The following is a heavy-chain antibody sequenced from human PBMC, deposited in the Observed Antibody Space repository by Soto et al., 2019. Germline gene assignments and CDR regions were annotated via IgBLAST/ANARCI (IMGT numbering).Heavy chain of an antibody. J-gene: IGHJ4*02. CDR3: ARGQRIGTITRWFDY. CDR2: INHSGST. V-gene: IGHV4-34*01. CDR1: IGSFSDYY. D-gene: IGHD1-20*01. Sequence: SETLSLTCAVYIGSFSDYYWSWIRQPPGKGLEWIGEINHSGSTNYNPSLKSRDTISTDTSKNQFSLKLSSVTAADTAAYYCARGQRIGTITRWFDYWGQGTLVTVSS.